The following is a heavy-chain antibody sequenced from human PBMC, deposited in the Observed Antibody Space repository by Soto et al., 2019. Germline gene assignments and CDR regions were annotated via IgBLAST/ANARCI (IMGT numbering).Heavy chain of an antibody. CDR2: ISAYNGNT. CDR3: ARNYWAVLAYFDY. CDR1: GYTFTSYG. Sequence: QVQLVQPGAEVKKPGASVKVSCKASGYTFTSYGISWVRQSPGKGLEWMGWISAYNGNTNYAHNLQGRFTMTTDTSTSTAYMELRSLRSDDTAVYYCARNYWAVLAYFDYWGQGTLVTVSS. V-gene: IGHV1-18*01. J-gene: IGHJ4*02. D-gene: IGHD2-15*01.